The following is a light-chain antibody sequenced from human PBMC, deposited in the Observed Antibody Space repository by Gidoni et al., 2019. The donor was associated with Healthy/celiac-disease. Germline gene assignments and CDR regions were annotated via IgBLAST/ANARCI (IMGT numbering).Light chain of an antibody. J-gene: IGKJ2*01. CDR2: AAS. CDR1: QGISSY. Sequence: AIRMTHSPSSLSASTGDRVTITCRASQGISSYLAWYQQKPGKAPKLLIYAASTLQSGVPSRFSGSGSGTDFTLTISCLQSEDFATYYWQQYYSYPYTFGQGTKLEIK. CDR3: QQYYSYPYT. V-gene: IGKV1-8*01.